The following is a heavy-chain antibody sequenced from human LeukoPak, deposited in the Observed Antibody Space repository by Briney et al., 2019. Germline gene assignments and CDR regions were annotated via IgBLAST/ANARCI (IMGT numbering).Heavy chain of an antibody. Sequence: SETLSLTCTDSGGSISSYYWSWIRQPPGKGLEWIGYLYNTGSTNYNPSLKSRVTISVGTSKNQFSLKVTSVTAADTAVYFCARIWFGLRRLYYFDYWGQGTLVTVSS. CDR2: LYNTGST. D-gene: IGHD3-10*01. CDR3: ARIWFGLRRLYYFDY. J-gene: IGHJ4*02. V-gene: IGHV4-59*01. CDR1: GGSISSYY.